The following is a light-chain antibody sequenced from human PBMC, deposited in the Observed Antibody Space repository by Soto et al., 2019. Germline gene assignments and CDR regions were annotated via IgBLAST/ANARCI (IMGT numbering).Light chain of an antibody. CDR2: RDS. CDR3: TSYTSSTTLRYV. J-gene: IGLJ1*01. Sequence: QSVLTQPPSASGTPGQRVTISCSESSSSIGSNYIYWYQQLPGTAPKLLIYRDSQRPSGVPDRFSGSKSGTSASLAISGLRSEDEADYYCTSYTSSTTLRYVFGTGTKLTVL. V-gene: IGLV1-47*01. CDR1: SSSIGSNY.